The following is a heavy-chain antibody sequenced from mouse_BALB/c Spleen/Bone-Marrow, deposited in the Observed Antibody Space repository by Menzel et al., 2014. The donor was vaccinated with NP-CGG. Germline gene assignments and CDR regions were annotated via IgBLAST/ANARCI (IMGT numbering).Heavy chain of an antibody. J-gene: IGHJ2*01. CDR2: IRNKANGYTT. CDR3: ARDIGRLLFDF. V-gene: IGHV7-3*02. CDR1: GFTFTDYY. D-gene: IGHD1-2*01. Sequence: DVQLQESGGGLVQPGGSLRLSCAPSGFTFTDYYMNWVRQPPGKALEWLGFIRNKANGYTTEYSASVKGRFTISRDNSQSILYLQMNTLRAEDSATYYCARDIGRLLFDFWGQGTTLTVSS.